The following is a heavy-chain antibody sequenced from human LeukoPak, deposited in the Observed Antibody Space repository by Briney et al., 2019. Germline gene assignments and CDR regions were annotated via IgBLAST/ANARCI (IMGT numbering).Heavy chain of an antibody. CDR1: GYTFTGYY. D-gene: IGHD1-7*01. CDR2: ISAYNGNT. V-gene: IGHV1-18*04. CDR3: ARDQRYNWNYGRSDAFDI. Sequence: GASVKVSCKASGYTFTGYYMHWVRQAPGQGLEWMGWISAYNGNTNYAQKLQGRVTMTTDTSTSTAYMELRSLRSDDTAVYYCARDQRYNWNYGRSDAFDIWGQGTMVTVSS. J-gene: IGHJ3*02.